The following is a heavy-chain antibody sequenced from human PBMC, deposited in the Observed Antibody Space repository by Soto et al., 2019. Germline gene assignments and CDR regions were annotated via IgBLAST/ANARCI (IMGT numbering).Heavy chain of an antibody. CDR1: GGSISSDY. J-gene: IGHJ4*02. CDR2: INYSGST. V-gene: IGHV4-59*01. CDR3: ARTVIGGFDY. D-gene: IGHD3-16*02. Sequence: QVKLQESGPGLVKPSETLSLTCTVSGGSISSDYWSWIRQPPGKGLEWIAYINYSGSTNYNPSLKSRVAISGDTSKNPFSLKLSSVTAADTAVYYCARTVIGGFDYWGQGTLVTVSS.